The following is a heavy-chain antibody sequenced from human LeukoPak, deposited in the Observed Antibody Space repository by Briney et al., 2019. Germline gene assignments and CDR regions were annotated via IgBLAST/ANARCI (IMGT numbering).Heavy chain of an antibody. CDR3: ARGVASAGAKYFDQ. D-gene: IGHD6-13*01. V-gene: IGHV1-2*02. CDR2: INPNTGGT. J-gene: IGHJ4*02. CDR1: GYTFTAYY. Sequence: GASVKVSSKASGYTFTAYYIHWVRPAPGQGLEWMGWINPNTGGTDYAQKFQGRVTMTRDTSISTVYMELSRLTSDDTAVYYCARGVASAGAKYFDQWGQGTLVTVSS.